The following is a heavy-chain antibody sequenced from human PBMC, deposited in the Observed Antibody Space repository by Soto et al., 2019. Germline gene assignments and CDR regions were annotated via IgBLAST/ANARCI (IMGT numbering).Heavy chain of an antibody. J-gene: IGHJ4*02. CDR3: AKDPAGDLDY. D-gene: IGHD7-27*01. CDR2: ISGSGGST. CDR1: GFTFSSYA. Sequence: LSLTCAASGFTFSSYAMSWVRQAPGKGLEWVSAISGSGGSTYYADSVKGRFTISRDNSKNTLYLQMNSLRAEDTAVYYGAKDPAGDLDYWGQGTLVTVSS. V-gene: IGHV3-23*01.